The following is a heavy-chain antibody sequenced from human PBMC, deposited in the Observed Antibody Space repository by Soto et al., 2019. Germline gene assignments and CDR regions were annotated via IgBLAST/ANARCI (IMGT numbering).Heavy chain of an antibody. CDR3: ARDGVGGGWKGWFDP. D-gene: IGHD6-19*01. CDR2: IYYSGST. V-gene: IGHV4-59*01. CDR1: GGSISSYY. J-gene: IGHJ5*02. Sequence: QVQLQESGPGLVKPSETLSLTCTVSGGSISSYYWSWIRQPPGKGLEWIGYIYYSGSTNYNPSLKSRVTISVDTSKNQFSLKLSSVTAADTAVYYCARDGVGGGWKGWFDPWGQGTLVTVSS.